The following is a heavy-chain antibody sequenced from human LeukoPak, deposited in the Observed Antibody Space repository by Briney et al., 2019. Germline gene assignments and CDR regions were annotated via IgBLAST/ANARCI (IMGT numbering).Heavy chain of an antibody. CDR3: AKVVGATSPIDY. D-gene: IGHD1-26*01. J-gene: IGHJ4*02. CDR1: GFTFSSYA. V-gene: IGHV3-23*01. Sequence: SGGSLRLSCAASGFTFSSYAMSWVRQAPGEGLEWVSAISGSGGSTYYADSVKGRFTISRDNSKNTLYLQMNSLRAEDTAVYHCAKVVGATSPIDYWGQGTLVTVSS. CDR2: ISGSGGST.